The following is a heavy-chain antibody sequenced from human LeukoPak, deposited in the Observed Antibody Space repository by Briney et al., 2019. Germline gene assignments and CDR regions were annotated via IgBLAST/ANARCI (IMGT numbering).Heavy chain of an antibody. CDR1: GYSISSGYT. V-gene: IGHV4-38-2*02. Sequence: SSETLSLTCTVSGYSISSGYTWGWIRQPPGKGLEWIGRIYHSGSTSYNPSVKSRVTISVDTSKNQFSLKLSSVTAADTAVYYCARLYYDYVWGSRFSYFDYWGQGTLVTVSS. CDR2: IYHSGST. CDR3: ARLYYDYVWGSRFSYFDY. J-gene: IGHJ4*02. D-gene: IGHD3-16*01.